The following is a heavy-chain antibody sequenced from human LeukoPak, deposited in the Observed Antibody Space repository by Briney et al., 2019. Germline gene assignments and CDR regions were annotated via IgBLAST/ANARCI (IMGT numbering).Heavy chain of an antibody. CDR3: AREVGRGVIILFNWFDP. CDR1: GFTFSSYA. CDR2: ISGSGGST. Sequence: GGSLRLSCAASGFTFSSYAMSWVRQAPGKGLEWVSAISGSGGSTYYADSVKGRFTISRDNSKNTLYLQMNSLRAEDTAVYYCAREVGRGVIILFNWFDPWGQGTLVTVSS. V-gene: IGHV3-23*01. D-gene: IGHD3-10*01. J-gene: IGHJ5*02.